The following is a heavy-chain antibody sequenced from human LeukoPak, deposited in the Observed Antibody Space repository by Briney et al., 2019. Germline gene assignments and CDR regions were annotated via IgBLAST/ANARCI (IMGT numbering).Heavy chain of an antibody. CDR2: ISAYNGNT. D-gene: IGHD3-16*01. CDR1: GYTFTSYG. CDR3: ARVRGIHYYYGMDV. V-gene: IGHV1-18*01. J-gene: IGHJ6*02. Sequence: ASVKVSCKASGYTFTSYGISWVRQAPGQGLEWMGWISAYNGNTNYAQRLQGRVTMTTGTSTSTAYMELRSLRSDDTAVYYCARVRGIHYYYGMDVWGQGTTVTVSS.